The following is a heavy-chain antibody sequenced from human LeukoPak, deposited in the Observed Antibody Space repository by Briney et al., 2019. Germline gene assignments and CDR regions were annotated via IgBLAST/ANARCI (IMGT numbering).Heavy chain of an antibody. D-gene: IGHD3-22*01. CDR1: GFSLASRAAG. V-gene: IGHV2-5*02. CDR2: IYWDNDE. CDR3: AQRLAESSSGWLGGYFNY. Sequence: TGPTLVQPTETLTLTCNFSGFSLASRAAGVGWIRQSPRKALEWLALIYWDNDERYSPSLRSCLAITKDTSKKQVVLTMTYVEPVDTATYYCAQRLAESSSGWLGGYFNYWGQGILVAVS. J-gene: IGHJ4*02.